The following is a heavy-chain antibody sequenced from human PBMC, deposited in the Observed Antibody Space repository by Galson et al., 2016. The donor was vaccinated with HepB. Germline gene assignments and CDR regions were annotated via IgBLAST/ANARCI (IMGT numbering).Heavy chain of an antibody. D-gene: IGHD3-10*01. CDR1: CFTFSNYW. CDR3: ASSVRGSGSPPGGY. CDR2: INSDGSST. V-gene: IGHV3-74*01. J-gene: IGHJ4*02. Sequence: SLRLSCAPSCFTFSNYWMHWLRQAPGKGLVWVSRINSDGSSTGFAASVKGRFTISRDNAKNTLYLQMNSLRAEDTAVYYCASSVRGSGSPPGGYWGQGTLVTVSS.